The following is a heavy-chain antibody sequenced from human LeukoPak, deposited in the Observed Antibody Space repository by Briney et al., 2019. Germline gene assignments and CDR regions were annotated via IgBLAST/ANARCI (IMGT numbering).Heavy chain of an antibody. D-gene: IGHD3-9*01. V-gene: IGHV1-2*02. CDR2: INPNRGGT. J-gene: IGHJ4*02. Sequence: ASVKVSCKASGYTFTGYYMHWVRQAPGQGLEWMGWINPNRGGTNYAQKFQGRVTMTRDTSISTAYMELSRLRSDDTGVYYCARGGLLRYFDWHEGYFDYWGQGTLVTVSS. CDR1: GYTFTGYY. CDR3: ARGGLLRYFDWHEGYFDY.